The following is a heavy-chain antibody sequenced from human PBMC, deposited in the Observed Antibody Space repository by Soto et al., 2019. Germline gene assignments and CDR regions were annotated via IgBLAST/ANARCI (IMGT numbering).Heavy chain of an antibody. J-gene: IGHJ1*01. D-gene: IGHD1-1*01. CDR2: IYYSVTT. CDR1: GASMSSDSYY. Sequence: QLQLQESGPGLVKPSETLSLTCIVSGASMSSDSYYWGWIRQSPGKGLEWIGSIYYSVTTSSNPSLRYSPSLKSRVTISVDTSKNQFSLKVRSVTAADTAVYFCGRHVQLELDGFWGQGTLVTVSS. V-gene: IGHV4-39*01. CDR3: GRHVQLELDGF.